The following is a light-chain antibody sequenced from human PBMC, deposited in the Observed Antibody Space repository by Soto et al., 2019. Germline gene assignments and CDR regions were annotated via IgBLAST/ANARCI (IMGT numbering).Light chain of an antibody. J-gene: IGLJ2*01. Sequence: QSVLTQPPSVSGAPGQSVTISCTGSSSNIGAGYDVHWYQQFPGTAPKLLLYGSTNRPSGVPDRFSGSKSGTSASLAIAGLQTEDEADYYCQSYDSSLSAVVFGGGTKLTVL. CDR3: QSYDSSLSAVV. CDR2: GST. V-gene: IGLV1-40*01. CDR1: SSNIGAGYD.